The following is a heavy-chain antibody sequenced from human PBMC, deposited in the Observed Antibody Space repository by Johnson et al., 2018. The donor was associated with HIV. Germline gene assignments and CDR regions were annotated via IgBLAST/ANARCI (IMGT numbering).Heavy chain of an antibody. D-gene: IGHD6-13*01. J-gene: IGHJ3*02. CDR3: AKDSTAGMGDAFDI. CDR1: GFTFSDYY. Sequence: VQLVESGGGLVQPGGSLRLSCAASGFTFSDYYMSWIRQAPGKGLEWVSAISGSGGSTYYADCVKGRFTISRDNSKNTLYLHMNRLRAEDTAVYYCAKDSTAGMGDAFDIWGQGTTVTVSS. V-gene: IGHV3-23*04. CDR2: ISGSGGST.